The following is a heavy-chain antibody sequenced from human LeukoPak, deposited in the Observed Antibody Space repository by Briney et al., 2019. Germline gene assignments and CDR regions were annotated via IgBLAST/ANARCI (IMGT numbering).Heavy chain of an antibody. CDR1: GYSISSGYY. D-gene: IGHD6-13*01. J-gene: IGHJ6*03. CDR2: IYHSGNT. V-gene: IGHV4-38-2*01. CDR3: ARQGGSSSPYYYYYMDV. Sequence: PSETLSLTCAVSGYSISSGYYWGWFRQPPGKGLEWIGCIYHSGNTYYNPSLKSRVTISVDTSKNLFSLSLTSVTAADTAVYYCARQGGSSSPYYYYYMDVWGKGTTVTVSS.